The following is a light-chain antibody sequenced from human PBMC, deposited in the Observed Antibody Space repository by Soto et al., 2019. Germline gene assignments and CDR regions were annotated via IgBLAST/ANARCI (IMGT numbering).Light chain of an antibody. CDR1: HSVNSH. J-gene: IGKJ1*01. V-gene: IGKV3-15*01. CDR3: QQYNDWPLT. CDR2: GAS. Sequence: IMLTQSPATVSVSPRERVTLSCRTSHSVNSHVAWYQQKPGQAPRLLIYGASTRATGVPARFSGTGSGTEFTLTISSLQSEDFAVYYCQQYNDWPLTVGQGTKVDIK.